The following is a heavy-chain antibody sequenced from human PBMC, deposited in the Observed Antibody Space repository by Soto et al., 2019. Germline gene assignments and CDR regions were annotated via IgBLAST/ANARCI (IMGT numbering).Heavy chain of an antibody. J-gene: IGHJ4*02. D-gene: IGHD6-13*01. CDR2: IIPIFGTA. CDR1: GGTFSSYA. CDR3: ARRYSWSSSWYSTGGYYFDY. Sequence: SVKVSCKASGGTFSSYAISWVRQAPGQGLEWMGGIIPIFGTANYAQKFQGRVTITADESTSTAYMELSSLRSEDTAVYYCARRYSWSSSWYSTGGYYFDYWGQGTLVTVSS. V-gene: IGHV1-69*13.